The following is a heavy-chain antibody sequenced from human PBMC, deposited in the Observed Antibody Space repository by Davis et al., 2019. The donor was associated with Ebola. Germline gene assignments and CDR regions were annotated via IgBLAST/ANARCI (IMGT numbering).Heavy chain of an antibody. CDR1: GFIFSSFW. CDR2: ISSSGGGT. D-gene: IGHD4-23*01. V-gene: IGHV3-23*01. CDR3: APTDTSGNEAFDL. J-gene: IGHJ3*01. Sequence: GESLKISCATSGFIFSSFWMSWVRQAPGKGLEWVSAISSSGGGTYYADSVKGRFTISRDNSKNTLYLQMTSLRAEDTALYYCAPTDTSGNEAFDLWGRGTMVTVSS.